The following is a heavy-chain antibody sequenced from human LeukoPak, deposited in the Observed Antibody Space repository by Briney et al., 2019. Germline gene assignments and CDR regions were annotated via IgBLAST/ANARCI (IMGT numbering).Heavy chain of an antibody. Sequence: SVKVSCKASGGTFSSYAISWVRQAPGQGLEWMGRIIPILGIANYAQKFQGRVTITADKSTSTAYMELSSLRSEDTAVYYCARDRGGDIVVVPAASGLDYWGQGTLVTVSS. CDR1: GGTFSSYA. V-gene: IGHV1-69*04. D-gene: IGHD2-2*01. CDR2: IIPILGIA. CDR3: ARDRGGDIVVVPAASGLDY. J-gene: IGHJ4*02.